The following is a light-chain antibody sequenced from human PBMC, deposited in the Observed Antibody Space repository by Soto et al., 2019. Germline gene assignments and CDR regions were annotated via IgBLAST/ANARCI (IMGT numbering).Light chain of an antibody. CDR2: AAS. CDR3: QQSHSTPLT. J-gene: IGKJ4*01. V-gene: IGKV1-39*01. Sequence: DIQITQSPSSLSASLGEIVTITCRASQSISRYLNWYKPRPGKAPKLRSDAASSLQSGVPSRFSGSGVGTDCTLTISSLQPEDFATYYCQQSHSTPLTFGGGTKVDIK. CDR1: QSISRY.